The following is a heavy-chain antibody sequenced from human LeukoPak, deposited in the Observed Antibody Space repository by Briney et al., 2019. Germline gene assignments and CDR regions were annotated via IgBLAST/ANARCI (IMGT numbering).Heavy chain of an antibody. D-gene: IGHD2-2*01. CDR2: ISSNGGST. CDR3: GRGPYQLLTYYFDY. V-gene: IGHV3-64*01. J-gene: IGHJ4*02. CDR1: GFTFSSYA. Sequence: GGSLRLSCAASGFTFSSYAMHWVRQAPGKGLEYVSAISSNGGSTYYANSVKGRFTISRDNSKNTLYLQMGSLRAEDMAVYYCGRGPYQLLTYYFDYWGQGTLVTVSS.